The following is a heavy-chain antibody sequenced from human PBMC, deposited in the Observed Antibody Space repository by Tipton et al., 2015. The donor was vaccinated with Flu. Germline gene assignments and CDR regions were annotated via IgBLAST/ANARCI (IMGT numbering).Heavy chain of an antibody. J-gene: IGHJ6*02. Sequence: LRLSCAVYGGSFSGYYWSWIRQPPGKGLEWIGEINHSGSTNYNPSLKSRVIISVDTSKNQFSLKLSSVTAADTAVYYCARLRGPGAYYYYGMDVWGQGTTVTVSS. D-gene: IGHD4-17*01. CDR2: INHSGST. CDR1: GGSFSGYY. V-gene: IGHV4-34*01. CDR3: ARLRGPGAYYYYGMDV.